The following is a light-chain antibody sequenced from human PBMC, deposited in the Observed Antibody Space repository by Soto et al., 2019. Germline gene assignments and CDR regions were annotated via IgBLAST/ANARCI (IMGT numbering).Light chain of an antibody. J-gene: IGKJ2*01. CDR2: GAS. V-gene: IGKV3-20*01. Sequence: EIVLMQSPGTLSLSPGERATLSCRASQTVTKNYLAWYQHKPGQAPRLLIYGASRRATGIPDRFSGSGSGTAFTLTISRLEPEDFAVYSCQQYGSSPMYTFGQGTKLEIK. CDR1: QTVTKNY. CDR3: QQYGSSPMYT.